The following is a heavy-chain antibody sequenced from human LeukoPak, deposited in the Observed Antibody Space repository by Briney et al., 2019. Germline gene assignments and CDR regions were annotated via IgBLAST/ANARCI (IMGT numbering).Heavy chain of an antibody. CDR1: GVTFSSYG. CDR3: AKDWAGEYAFDI. Sequence: GGSLRLSCVASGVTFSSYGMHWVRQAPGKGLEWVAFIRSDASNEYYIDSVKGRFTLSRDNSKNTLYLQMNSLRVEDTALYYCAKDWAGEYAFDIWGQGTMVTVSS. D-gene: IGHD7-27*01. CDR2: IRSDASNE. J-gene: IGHJ3*02. V-gene: IGHV3-30*02.